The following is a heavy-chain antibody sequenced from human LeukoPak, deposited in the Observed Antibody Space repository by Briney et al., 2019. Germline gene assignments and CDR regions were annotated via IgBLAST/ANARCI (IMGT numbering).Heavy chain of an antibody. D-gene: IGHD1-7*01. CDR1: GFRFSSYA. CDR3: AKDERNWNYNLASQTYD. J-gene: IGHJ4*02. CDR2: ISGSGVST. V-gene: IGHV3-23*01. Sequence: GGSLRLSCAASGFRFSSYAMSWVRQAPGKGLEWVSAISGSGVSTYYADSVKGWFTVSRDNSKNTLYLQMSSLRAEDTAVYYCAKDERNWNYNLASQTYDWGQGTLVTVSS.